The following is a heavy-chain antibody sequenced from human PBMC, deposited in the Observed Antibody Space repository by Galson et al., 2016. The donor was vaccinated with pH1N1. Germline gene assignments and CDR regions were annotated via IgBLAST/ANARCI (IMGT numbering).Heavy chain of an antibody. D-gene: IGHD3-22*01. CDR2: TCYRSKWYN. V-gene: IGHV6-1*01. CDR1: GDSVSSNSAA. CDR3: ARSEYYYDSSGYRHDTFDI. J-gene: IGHJ3*02. Sequence: ISGDSVSSNSAAWNWIRQSPSRGLEWLGRTCYRSKWYNDYGVSVKSRITINPDTSKNQFSLQLNSVTPEDTAVYYCARSEYYYDSSGYRHDTFDIWGQGTTVTVSS.